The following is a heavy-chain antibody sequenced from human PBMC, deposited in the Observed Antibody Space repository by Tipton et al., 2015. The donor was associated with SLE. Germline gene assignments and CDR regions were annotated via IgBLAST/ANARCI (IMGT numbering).Heavy chain of an antibody. CDR1: GLTFSDFY. Sequence: TLSLTCAASGLTFSDFYMSWIRQAPGKGLEWVSGISNSASSTYYADSVKGRFTISRDNSKNTLYLQMNSLRAEDTAVYYCAKCRASSTVTLRDYYYAMDVWGQGTTVTVSS. V-gene: IGHV3-23*01. D-gene: IGHD4-17*01. J-gene: IGHJ6*02. CDR3: AKCRASSTVTLRDYYYAMDV. CDR2: ISNSASST.